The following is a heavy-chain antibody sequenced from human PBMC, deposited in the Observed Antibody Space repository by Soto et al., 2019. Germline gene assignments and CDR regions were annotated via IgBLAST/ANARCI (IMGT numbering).Heavy chain of an antibody. D-gene: IGHD6-13*01. V-gene: IGHV4-4*07. J-gene: IGHJ2*01. CDR1: GGSLSSHY. CDR3: AREATFIASGYFDL. CDR2: IYDTGST. Sequence: PSETLSLTCIVSGGSLSSHYWSWIRQPAGKGLEWIGRIYDTGSTNYNPSLKSRLTMSVDTSKNQFSLKMNSVIAADTAVYYCAREATFIASGYFDLWGRGTLVTVSS.